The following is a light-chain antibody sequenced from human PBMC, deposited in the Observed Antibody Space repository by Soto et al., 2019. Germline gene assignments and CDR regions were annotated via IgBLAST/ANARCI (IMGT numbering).Light chain of an antibody. Sequence: QSALTQPPSASGSPGQSVTISCTGTSGDVGGYNYVSWYQQHPGKAPKLMVYEVSKRPSGVPDRFSGSKSGNTASLTVSGLQAEYEADYYCSSYAGSNNYVFGTGTQLTVL. J-gene: IGLJ1*01. CDR1: SGDVGGYNY. CDR3: SSYAGSNNYV. V-gene: IGLV2-8*01. CDR2: EVS.